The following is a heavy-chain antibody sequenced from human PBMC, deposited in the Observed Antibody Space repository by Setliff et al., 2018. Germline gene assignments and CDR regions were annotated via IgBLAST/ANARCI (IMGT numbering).Heavy chain of an antibody. CDR2: IYTSGST. D-gene: IGHD6-19*01. CDR3: ARVARLIDSSVWYVVPHFDY. J-gene: IGHJ4*02. CDR1: GGSISSYY. V-gene: IGHV4-4*08. Sequence: PSETLSLTCTVSGGSISSYYWSWIRQPPGKGLEWIGYIYTSGSTNYNPSLKSRVTISVDTSKNQFSLKLSSVTAADTAVYYCARVARLIDSSVWYVVPHFDYWGQGTLVTVSS.